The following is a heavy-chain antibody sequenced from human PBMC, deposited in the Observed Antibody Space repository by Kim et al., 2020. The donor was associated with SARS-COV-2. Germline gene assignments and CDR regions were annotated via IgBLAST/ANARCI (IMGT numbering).Heavy chain of an antibody. D-gene: IGHD6-19*01. V-gene: IGHV4-34*01. CDR1: GGSFSGYY. J-gene: IGHJ6*02. Sequence: SETLSLTCAVYGGSFSGYYWSWIRQPPGKGLEWIGEINHSGSTNYNPSLKSRVTISVDTSKNQFSLKLSSVTAADTAVYYCARGRGSGLYFHYYYYGMDVWGQGTTVTVPS. CDR3: ARGRGSGLYFHYYYYGMDV. CDR2: INHSGST.